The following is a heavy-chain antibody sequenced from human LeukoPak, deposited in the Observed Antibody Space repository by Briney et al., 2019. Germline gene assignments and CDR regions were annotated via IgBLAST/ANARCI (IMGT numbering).Heavy chain of an antibody. Sequence: SETLSLTCTVSGGSISSSSYYGGWIRQPPGKGLEWIGSIYYSGSTYYNPSLKRRVNISVDTSKNQFSLKLSSVTAADTAVYYCASTGGMATNLIDYWGQGTLVTVSS. CDR1: GGSISSSSYY. V-gene: IGHV4-39*07. CDR2: IYYSGST. CDR3: ASTGGMATNLIDY. J-gene: IGHJ4*02. D-gene: IGHD5-24*01.